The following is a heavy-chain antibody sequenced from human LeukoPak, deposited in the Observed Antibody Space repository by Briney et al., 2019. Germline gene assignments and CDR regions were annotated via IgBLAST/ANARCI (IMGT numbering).Heavy chain of an antibody. V-gene: IGHV3-23*01. CDR1: GFTFSSYA. CDR2: ITGGGVA. CDR3: AKGRGTGAVDWFDP. D-gene: IGHD3/OR15-3a*01. J-gene: IGHJ5*02. Sequence: GGSLRLSCTASGFTFSSYAMYWVRQSPGKGLEWVSSITGGGVAYYVDSVKGRFTVSRDNPKNTLYLQINSLTAEDTAFYYCAKGRGTGAVDWFDPWGQGTLVTVSS.